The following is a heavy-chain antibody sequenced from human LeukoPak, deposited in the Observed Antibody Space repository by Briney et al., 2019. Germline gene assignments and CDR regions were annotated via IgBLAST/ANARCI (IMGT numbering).Heavy chain of an antibody. J-gene: IGHJ4*02. CDR3: ARDEEIVVVITTKFDY. D-gene: IGHD3-22*01. CDR1: GGTFSSYA. V-gene: IGHV1-69*13. CDR2: IIPIFGTA. Sequence: ASVKVSCKASGGTFSSYAISWVRQAPGQGLEWMGRIIPIFGTANYAQKFQGRVTITADESTSTAYMELGSLRSEDTAVYYCARDEEIVVVITTKFDYWGQGTLVTVSS.